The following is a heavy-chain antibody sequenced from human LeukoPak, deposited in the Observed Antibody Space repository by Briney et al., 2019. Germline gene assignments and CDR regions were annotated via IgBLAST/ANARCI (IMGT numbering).Heavy chain of an antibody. CDR2: INPNSGGT. CDR3: ARDLNPLWCGTPDYYYYGMDV. CDR1: GYTFTGYY. J-gene: IGHJ6*02. Sequence: EASVKVSCKASGYTFTGYYMHWVRQAPGHGLEWMGWINPNSGGTNYAQKFQGRVTMTRDTSLSTAYMELSRLRSDDTAVYYCARDLNPLWCGTPDYYYYGMDVWGQGTTVTVSS. D-gene: IGHD4/OR15-4a*01. V-gene: IGHV1-2*02.